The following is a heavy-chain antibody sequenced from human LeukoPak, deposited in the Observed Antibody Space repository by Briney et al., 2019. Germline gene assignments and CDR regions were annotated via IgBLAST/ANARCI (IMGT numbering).Heavy chain of an antibody. Sequence: GGSLRLSCAASGFTFSRHAMTWVRQAPGKGLEWVSSISSSGGNTYYADSVKGRFTISRDNSKNTLFLQMNSLRAEDTAVYYCAKQSYARSLGEGGPGTLVSVSS. D-gene: IGHD2-8*01. V-gene: IGHV3-23*01. CDR2: ISSSGGNT. CDR3: AKQSYARSLGE. CDR1: GFTFSRHA. J-gene: IGHJ4*02.